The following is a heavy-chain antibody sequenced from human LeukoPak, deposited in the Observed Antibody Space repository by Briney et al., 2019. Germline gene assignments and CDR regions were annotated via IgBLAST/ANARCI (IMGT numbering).Heavy chain of an antibody. CDR1: GYIFANYW. J-gene: IGHJ4*02. CDR3: ARFAYGTDYFPGHY. D-gene: IGHD2-8*02. V-gene: IGHV5-51*01. CDR2: IYPGDSRT. Sequence: GESLKISCKGSGYIFANYWIGWVRQMPGRGLQYMGIIYPGDSRTRYSPSFQGQVTISADKSISTAYLQWSSLKASDTAMYFCARFAYGTDYFPGHYWGQGTLVTVSS.